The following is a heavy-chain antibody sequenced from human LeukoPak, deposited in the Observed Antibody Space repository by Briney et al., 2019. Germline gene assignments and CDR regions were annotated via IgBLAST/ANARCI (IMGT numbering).Heavy chain of an antibody. CDR3: AGTYSSPYFDY. J-gene: IGHJ4*02. CDR1: GFTFSSYW. V-gene: IGHV3-7*01. Sequence: GGSLRLSCAASGFTFSSYWMSWVRQAPGKGLEWVANIKQDGSEKYYVDSVKGRFTISRDNAKNSLYLQMNSLRAEDTAVYYCAGTYSSPYFDYWGQGTLVTVSS. D-gene: IGHD6-13*01. CDR2: IKQDGSEK.